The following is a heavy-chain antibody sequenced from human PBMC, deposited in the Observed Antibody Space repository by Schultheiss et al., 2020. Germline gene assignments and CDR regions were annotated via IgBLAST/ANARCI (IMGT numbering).Heavy chain of an antibody. Sequence: SETLSLTCTVSGGSISSYSWSWIRQPPGKGLEWIGWVGNIYHGGSTNYNPSLKSRVTISVDTSKNQFSLKLSSVTAADTAMYYCVRPSASSGWVYFDSWGQGILVTVSS. V-gene: IGHV4-59*08. D-gene: IGHD6-19*01. J-gene: IGHJ4*02. CDR2: IYHGGST. CDR3: VRPSASSGWVYFDS. CDR1: GGSISSYS.